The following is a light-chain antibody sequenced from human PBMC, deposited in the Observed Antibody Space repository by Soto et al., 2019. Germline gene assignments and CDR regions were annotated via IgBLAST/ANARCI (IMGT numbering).Light chain of an antibody. Sequence: QSALTQPRSVSGSPGQSVTISCTGTSSDVGGSNYVTWYQQYPGTAPKLMIYDVTRRPSGVPDRFSGSKSGNTASLTISGLQAEDEADYYCCSYAGSDVWVFGGGTKLTVL. V-gene: IGLV2-11*01. CDR1: SSDVGGSNY. CDR2: DVT. CDR3: CSYAGSDVWV. J-gene: IGLJ3*02.